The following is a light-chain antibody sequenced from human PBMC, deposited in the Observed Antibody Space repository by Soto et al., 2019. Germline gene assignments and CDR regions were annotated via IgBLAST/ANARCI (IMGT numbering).Light chain of an antibody. CDR3: RQYGSSPRT. J-gene: IGKJ1*01. CDR2: GAS. V-gene: IGKV3-20*01. Sequence: ESVLTQSPGALPLSPGERATLSCGAGQSVSSSYLAWYQQKPGQAPRLLIYGASGRATGIPDRCSGSGSGTDFTLTISGLEPEDFAVYYCRQYGSSPRTFGQGTKVDIK. CDR1: QSVSSSY.